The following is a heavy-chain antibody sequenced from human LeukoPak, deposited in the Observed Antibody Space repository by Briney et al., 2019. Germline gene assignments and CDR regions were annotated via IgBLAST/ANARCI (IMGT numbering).Heavy chain of an antibody. V-gene: IGHV3-7*03. J-gene: IGHJ4*02. CDR1: GITFSRFW. Sequence: PGGSLRLSCAASGITFSRFWMSWVRQAPGKGLQWAANINQDGSEKHYVDSVKGRFTISRDNAENSLYLQMNSPRAEDTAVYYCASGGHLDYWGQGALVTVAS. CDR3: ASGGHLDY. D-gene: IGHD3-16*01. CDR2: INQDGSEK.